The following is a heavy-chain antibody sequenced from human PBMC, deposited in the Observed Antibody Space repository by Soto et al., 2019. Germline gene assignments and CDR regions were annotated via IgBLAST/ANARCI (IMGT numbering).Heavy chain of an antibody. J-gene: IGHJ4*02. D-gene: IGHD6-19*01. Sequence: QITLKASGPTLVKPTQTLTLTCTFSGFSLSSTRMAVGWIRQPPGKALEWLALIYWDDDKRYSPFLKSRLTSTKDTSKNQVVLTMSNMDPVDTASYYCAHIVVAGLGYYFDYWVQGTLVTVSS. V-gene: IGHV2-5*02. CDR3: AHIVVAGLGYYFDY. CDR1: GFSLSSTRMA. CDR2: IYWDDDK.